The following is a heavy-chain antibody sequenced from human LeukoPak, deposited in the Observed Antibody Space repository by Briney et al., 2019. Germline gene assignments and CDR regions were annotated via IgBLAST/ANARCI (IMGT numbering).Heavy chain of an antibody. D-gene: IGHD5-12*01. CDR3: ARSGYSGYDPDY. V-gene: IGHV3-11*06. CDR2: ISPGSDYT. J-gene: IGHJ4*02. Sequence: GGSLRLSCAASGFTFSGYFMNWIRQAPGKGLEGVSYISPGSDYTNYADSVKGRFTISRDNAKNSLYLQMNGLRAEDTAVYFCARSGYSGYDPDYWGQGTLVTVSS. CDR1: GFTFSGYF.